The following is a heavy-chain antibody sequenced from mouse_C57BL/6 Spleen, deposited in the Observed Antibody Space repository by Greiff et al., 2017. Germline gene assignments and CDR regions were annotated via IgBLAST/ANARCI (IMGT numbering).Heavy chain of an antibody. D-gene: IGHD1-1*01. CDR2: INPNNGGT. Sequence: EVQLQQSGPELVKPGASVQIPCKASGYTFTDYNMDWVKQSHGKSLEWIGDINPNNGGTIYNQKFQGKATLTVDKSSSTAYMELRSLTSEDTAVYYCARSPFTTVGAMDYWGQGTSVTVSS. J-gene: IGHJ4*01. CDR1: GYTFTDYN. CDR3: ARSPFTTVGAMDY. V-gene: IGHV1-18*01.